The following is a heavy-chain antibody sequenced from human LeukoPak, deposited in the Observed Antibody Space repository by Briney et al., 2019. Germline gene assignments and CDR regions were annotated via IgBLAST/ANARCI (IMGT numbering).Heavy chain of an antibody. D-gene: IGHD5-18*01. V-gene: IGHV1-69*04. J-gene: IGHJ4*02. CDR3: ARERYSYGPGDYFDY. Sequence: GASVKVSCKASGGTFSSYAISWVRQAPGQGLEWMGRIIPILGIANYAQKFQGRVTITADKSTSTAYMELSSLRSEDTAVYYCARERYSYGPGDYFDYWGQGTLVTVSS. CDR2: IIPILGIA. CDR1: GGTFSSYA.